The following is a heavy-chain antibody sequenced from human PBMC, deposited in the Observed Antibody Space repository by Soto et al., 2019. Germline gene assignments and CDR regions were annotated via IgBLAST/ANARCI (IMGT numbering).Heavy chain of an antibody. CDR3: AHSVYDSSRYYVPDAFDI. Sequence: QITLKDSGPTLVKPTQPLTLTFTFSGFSLSTSGVGVGWILQPPGKALEWLALIYWNDDKRYSPSLKSRLTTTKDTSKHQVVLTLTTMDPADTATYYCAHSVYDSSRYYVPDAFDIWGQGTMVTVSS. CDR1: GFSLSTSGVG. D-gene: IGHD3-22*01. J-gene: IGHJ3*02. CDR2: IYWNDDK. V-gene: IGHV2-5*01.